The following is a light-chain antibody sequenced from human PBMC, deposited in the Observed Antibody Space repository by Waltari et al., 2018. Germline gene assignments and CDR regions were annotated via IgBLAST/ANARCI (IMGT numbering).Light chain of an antibody. CDR2: TNN. CDR1: SSNIRTNT. CDR3: ATWDDSLTGPV. V-gene: IGLV1-44*01. J-gene: IGLJ3*02. Sequence: QSVLTQPPSASGTPGQRVIISCSGGSSNIRTNTVTWYQQLPGTAPKLLLYTNNQRPSGGPDRFSGSKSGTSASLASSGLQSEDEADYYCATWDDSLTGPVFGGGTKLTVL.